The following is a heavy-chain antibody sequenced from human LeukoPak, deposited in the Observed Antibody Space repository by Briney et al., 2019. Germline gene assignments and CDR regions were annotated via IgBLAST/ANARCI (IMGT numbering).Heavy chain of an antibody. D-gene: IGHD2-15*01. CDR2: IKQDGSEK. CDR3: ARLYWSGGSCYSD. J-gene: IGHJ4*02. CDR1: GFTFSSYW. Sequence: PGGSLRLSCTASGFTFSSYWMSWVRQAPGKGLEWVANIKQDGSEKYYVDSLKGRFTISRDNAKNSLYLQMNSLRAEDTAVYYCARLYWSGGSCYSDWGQGTLVTVSS. V-gene: IGHV3-7*05.